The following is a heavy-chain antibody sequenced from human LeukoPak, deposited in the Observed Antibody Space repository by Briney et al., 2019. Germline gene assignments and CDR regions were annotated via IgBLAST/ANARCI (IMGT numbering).Heavy chain of an antibody. Sequence: SETLSLTCTVSGGSISSYYWSWIRQPPGKGLEWIGEINHSGSTNYNPSLKSRVTISVDTSKNQFSLKLSSVTAADTAVYYCARGGYSYGYNFDYWGQGTLVTVSS. D-gene: IGHD5-18*01. CDR1: GGSISSYY. J-gene: IGHJ4*02. CDR2: INHSGST. CDR3: ARGGYSYGYNFDY. V-gene: IGHV4-34*01.